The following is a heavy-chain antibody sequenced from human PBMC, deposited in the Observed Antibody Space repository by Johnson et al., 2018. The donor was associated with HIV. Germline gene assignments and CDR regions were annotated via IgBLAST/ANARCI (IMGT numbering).Heavy chain of an antibody. CDR2: ISYDGSYK. CDR1: GFTFSNYP. V-gene: IGHV3-30-3*01. J-gene: IGHJ3*02. D-gene: IGHD3-22*01. CDR3: ARTPCPYYYDSSDVAFDI. Sequence: QVHLVESGGGVVRPGRSLRLSCVVSGFTFSNYPMHWVRQAPGKGLEWVAVISYDGSYKYYADSVKGRFTISRDNSKNTLSLHMNSLRAEDTAVFYCARTPCPYYYDSSDVAFDIWGQGTMGTVSS.